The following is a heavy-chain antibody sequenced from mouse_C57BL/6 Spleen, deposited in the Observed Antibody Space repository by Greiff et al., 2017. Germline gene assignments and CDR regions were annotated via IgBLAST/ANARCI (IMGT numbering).Heavy chain of an antibody. CDR1: GYTFTDYE. Sequence: VKLVESGAELVRPGASVTLSCKASGYTFTDYEMHWVKQTPVHGLEWIGAIDPETGGTAYNQKFKGKAILTADKSSSTAYMELRSLTSEDSAVYYCTGGNYLDWGQGTLVTVSA. V-gene: IGHV1-15*01. J-gene: IGHJ3*01. CDR2: IDPETGGT. CDR3: TGGNYLD. D-gene: IGHD2-1*01.